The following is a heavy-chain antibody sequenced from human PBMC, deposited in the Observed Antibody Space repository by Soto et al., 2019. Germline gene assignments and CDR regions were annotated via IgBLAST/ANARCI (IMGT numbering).Heavy chain of an antibody. D-gene: IGHD3-10*01. Sequence: GGSLRLSCAASAFTVSSNYMSWVRQAPGKGLEWVLVIYNGSNTYYADSVKGRFTIPRDYSKNPLFLQMNSLRAEDMAVYYCARPGLGSGRAIDYWGQGTLVTVSS. CDR1: AFTVSSNY. V-gene: IGHV3-66*04. CDR3: ARPGLGSGRAIDY. CDR2: IYNGSNT. J-gene: IGHJ4*02.